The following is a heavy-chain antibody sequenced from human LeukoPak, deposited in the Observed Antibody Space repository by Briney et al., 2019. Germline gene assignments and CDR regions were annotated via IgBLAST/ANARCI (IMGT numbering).Heavy chain of an antibody. CDR1: GFTVSSNY. V-gene: IGHV3-53*01. J-gene: IGHJ4*02. Sequence: GGSLRLSCAASGFTVSSNYMSWVRQAPGKGLEWVSVIYSGGSTYYADSVKGRFTISRDNSKNTLYLQMNSLRAEDTAVYYCARSRKGYSSSWYDYCGQGTLVTVSS. CDR2: IYSGGST. D-gene: IGHD6-13*01. CDR3: ARSRKGYSSSWYDY.